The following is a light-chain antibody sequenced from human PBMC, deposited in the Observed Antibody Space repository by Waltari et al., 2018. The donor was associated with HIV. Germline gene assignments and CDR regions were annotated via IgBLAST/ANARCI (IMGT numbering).Light chain of an antibody. CDR2: SNN. J-gene: IGLJ3*02. CDR3: AAWDDSLNGWV. Sequence: QSVLTQPPSASGTPGQRVTISCSGSSSNIGSNILNWYQQLPGTAPKLLIYSNNQRPSGVPDRFSGSKSGTSASLAISGLQSEDEADYYCAAWDDSLNGWVFGGGTKLTVL. CDR1: SSNIGSNI. V-gene: IGLV1-44*01.